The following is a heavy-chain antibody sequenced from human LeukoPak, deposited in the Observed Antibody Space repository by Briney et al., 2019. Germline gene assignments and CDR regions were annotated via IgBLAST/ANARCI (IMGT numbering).Heavy chain of an antibody. CDR2: IKEDGSEK. CDR1: GFIFSTSW. V-gene: IGHV3-7*01. J-gene: IGHJ4*02. CDR3: VKLITGY. D-gene: IGHD1-14*01. Sequence: PGGSLRLSCAASGFIFSTSWMSWVRQAPGKGLEWVANIKEDGSEKYYVDSVKGRFTISRDNAKNSLYLQMNSLRAEDTAVYYCVKLITGYWGQGTLVTVSS.